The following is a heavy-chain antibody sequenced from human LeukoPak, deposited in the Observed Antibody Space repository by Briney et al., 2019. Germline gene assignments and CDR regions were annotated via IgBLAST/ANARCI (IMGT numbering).Heavy chain of an antibody. Sequence: GGSLRLSCAASGFAFSNYGLHWVRQAPGKGLEWVAVMSFDGTDKFYADSVKGRFTISRDNPKNTLYLQMNSLRAEDTAVYYCARSNYGDYVDDAFDIWGQGTMVTVSS. V-gene: IGHV3-33*01. CDR2: MSFDGTDK. CDR1: GFAFSNYG. CDR3: ARSNYGDYVDDAFDI. J-gene: IGHJ3*02. D-gene: IGHD4-17*01.